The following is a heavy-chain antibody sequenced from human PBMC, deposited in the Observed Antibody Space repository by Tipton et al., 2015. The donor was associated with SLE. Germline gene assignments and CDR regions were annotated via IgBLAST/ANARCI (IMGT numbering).Heavy chain of an antibody. Sequence: QLVQSGAEVKKPGESLKISCKGSGYRFTTSWIAWVRQMPGKGLEWLGTIYPGDSNTRYSPSFQGQVTISADKSISTAYLQWSSLKASDTAMYYCGLHIATPLDYWGQGTLVSVSS. D-gene: IGHD4-11*01. CDR2: IYPGDSNT. CDR3: GLHIATPLDY. J-gene: IGHJ4*02. V-gene: IGHV5-51*03. CDR1: GYRFTTSW.